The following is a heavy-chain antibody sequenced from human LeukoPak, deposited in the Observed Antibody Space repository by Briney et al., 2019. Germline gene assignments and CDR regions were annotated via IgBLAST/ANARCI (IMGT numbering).Heavy chain of an antibody. CDR1: GFTFSSYA. CDR2: ISGSGGST. Sequence: GGSLRLSCAASGFTFSSYAMSWVRQAPGKGLEWVSAISGSGGSTYYADSVKGRFTISRDNSKNTLYLQMNSLRAEDTAVYYCAKVYHDYVLGSYREEVYWGQGTLVTVSS. D-gene: IGHD3-16*02. V-gene: IGHV3-23*01. CDR3: AKVYHDYVLGSYREEVY. J-gene: IGHJ4*02.